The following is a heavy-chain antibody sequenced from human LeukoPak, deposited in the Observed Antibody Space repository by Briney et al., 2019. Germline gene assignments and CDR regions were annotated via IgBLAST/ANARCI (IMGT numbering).Heavy chain of an antibody. CDR1: GGTFSSYA. CDR2: IIPIFGTA. CDR3: ARDLLPGIAAAGRIPFDY. D-gene: IGHD6-13*01. V-gene: IGHV1-69*01. Sequence: EASVTVSCKASGGTFSSYAISWVRQAPGQGLEWMGGIIPIFGTANYAQKFQGRVTITADESTSTAYMELSSLRSEDTAVYYCARDLLPGIAAAGRIPFDYWGQGTLVTVSS. J-gene: IGHJ4*02.